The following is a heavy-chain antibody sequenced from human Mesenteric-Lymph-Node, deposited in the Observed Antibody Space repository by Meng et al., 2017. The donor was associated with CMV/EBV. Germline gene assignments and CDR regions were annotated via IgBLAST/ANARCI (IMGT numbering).Heavy chain of an antibody. J-gene: IGHJ5*02. CDR3: AKQRAGFDP. CDR2: MNPNSGNT. Sequence: ASVKVSCKASGYMFSIYYIHWVRQAPGQGLEWMGWMNPNSGNTGYAQKFQGRVTMTRNTSISTAYMELSSLRSEDTAVYYCAKQRAGFDPWGQGTLVTVSS. CDR1: GYMFSIYY. V-gene: IGHV1-8*02. D-gene: IGHD6-25*01.